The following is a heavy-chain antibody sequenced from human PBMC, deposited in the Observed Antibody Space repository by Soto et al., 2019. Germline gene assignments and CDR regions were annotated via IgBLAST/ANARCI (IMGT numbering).Heavy chain of an antibody. CDR3: AKGEYNNGFLFDC. CDR2: IDNSGGIT. Sequence: EVQLLESGGGLVQPGGSLRLSCAASGFTFSTYAMSWVRQAPGKGLEWVATIDNSGGITYYADSVKGRFTISRDNTNNTLYLQMNRLRPEDTAVYYRAKGEYNNGFLFDCWGQGTLVTVSS. D-gene: IGHD5-18*01. J-gene: IGHJ4*02. V-gene: IGHV3-23*05. CDR1: GFTFSTYA.